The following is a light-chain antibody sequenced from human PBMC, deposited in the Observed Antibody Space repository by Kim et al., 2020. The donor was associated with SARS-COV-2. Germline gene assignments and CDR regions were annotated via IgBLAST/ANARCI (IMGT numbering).Light chain of an antibody. CDR3: QQRSNWPPT. CDR1: ENMRNY. V-gene: IGKV3-11*01. J-gene: IGKJ5*01. Sequence: PGDRAPLSGWARENMRNYLAWYQQKPVQAPRLLIYDASNRAPGIPARFSGSGSGTDFTLTINSLEPEDFAVYYCQQRSNWPPTFGQGTRLEIK. CDR2: DAS.